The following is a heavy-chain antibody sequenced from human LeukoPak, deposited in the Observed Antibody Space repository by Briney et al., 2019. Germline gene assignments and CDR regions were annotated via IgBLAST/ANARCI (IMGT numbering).Heavy chain of an antibody. D-gene: IGHD4-11*01. Sequence: PSETLSLTCAVYGGSFSGYYWSWIRQPPGEGLEWIGEINHSGSTNYNPSLKSRVTISVDTSKNQFSLKLSSVTAADTAVYYCARMTTEPLDYYYYYMDVWGKGTTVTVSS. CDR1: GGSFSGYY. CDR3: ARMTTEPLDYYYYYMDV. V-gene: IGHV4-34*01. J-gene: IGHJ6*03. CDR2: INHSGST.